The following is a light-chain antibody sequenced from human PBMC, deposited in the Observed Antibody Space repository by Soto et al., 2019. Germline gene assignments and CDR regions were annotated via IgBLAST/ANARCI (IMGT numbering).Light chain of an antibody. J-gene: IGKJ5*01. Sequence: DIQLTQSPSSLSASVGDRVTITCQASQNINNYLNWYQQKPGRAPKLLIYDASNMEAGVPSRFRGSGSGTDFTFTISRLQPEDIATYYCQQYENLPTFGQGTRLEIK. CDR1: QNINNY. V-gene: IGKV1-33*01. CDR3: QQYENLPT. CDR2: DAS.